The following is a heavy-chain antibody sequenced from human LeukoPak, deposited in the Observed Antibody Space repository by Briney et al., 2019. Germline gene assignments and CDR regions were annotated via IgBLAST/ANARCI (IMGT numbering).Heavy chain of an antibody. CDR2: IYSGGST. D-gene: IGHD2-8*01. V-gene: IGHV3-66*01. J-gene: IGHJ4*02. CDR3: AREYRGVSFDY. Sequence: GGSLRLSCAASGFTVSSNYMSWVRQAPGKGLEWVSVIYSGGSTYYADSVKGRFTISRDNSKNTLYLQMNSLRAEDTAVYYCAREYRGVSFDYWGQGTLVTVSS. CDR1: GFTVSSNY.